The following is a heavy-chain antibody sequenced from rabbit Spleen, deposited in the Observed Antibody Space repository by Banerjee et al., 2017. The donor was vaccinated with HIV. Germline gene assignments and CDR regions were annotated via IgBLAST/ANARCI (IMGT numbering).Heavy chain of an antibody. CDR3: ARDLASVVGWNFNL. D-gene: IGHD3-1*01. Sequence: QSLEESGGGLVQPEGSLTLTCTASGFSFSKTYYMCWVRQAPGKGLEWIACIYAGSSGSTYYASWAKGRFTISKTSSTTVTLQMTSLTAADTATYFCARDLASVVGWNFNLWGPGTLVTVS. CDR1: GFSFSKTYY. CDR2: IYAGSSGST. J-gene: IGHJ4*01. V-gene: IGHV1S40*01.